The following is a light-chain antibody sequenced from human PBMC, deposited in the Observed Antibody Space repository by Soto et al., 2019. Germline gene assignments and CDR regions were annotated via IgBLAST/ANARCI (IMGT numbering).Light chain of an antibody. Sequence: QAVVTQEPSLTVSPGGTVTLTCGSSTGAVTTTHYPYWFQQKPGQVRTTLIYDTDNKHSWTPARFSGSLLGGKAALTLSGAQAEDEADYYCLLSYSGEVVFGGGTKLTVL. CDR3: LLSYSGEVV. CDR1: TGAVTTTHY. J-gene: IGLJ2*01. V-gene: IGLV7-46*01. CDR2: DTD.